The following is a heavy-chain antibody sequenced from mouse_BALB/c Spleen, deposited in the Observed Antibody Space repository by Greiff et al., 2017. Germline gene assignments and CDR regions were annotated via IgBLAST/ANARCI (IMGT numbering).Heavy chain of an antibody. Sequence: VQLMESGPGLVAPSQSLSITCTVSGFSLTSYDISWIRQPPGKGLEWLGVIWTGGGTNYNSAFMSTLSISKDNSKSQVFLKMHSLQTDDTAIYYCVRSYGTSFDDWGQGTTLTVSS. CDR2: IWTGGGT. J-gene: IGHJ2*01. V-gene: IGHV2-9-2*01. CDR3: VRSYGTSFDD. CDR1: GFSLTSYD. D-gene: IGHD2-1*01.